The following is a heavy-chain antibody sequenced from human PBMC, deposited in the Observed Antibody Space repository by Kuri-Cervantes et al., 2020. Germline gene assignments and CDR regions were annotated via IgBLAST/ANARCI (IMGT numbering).Heavy chain of an antibody. CDR3: ARAKTGGYCSGGSYYLNWFDP. CDR1: GGSISSYY. V-gene: IGHV4-59*01. J-gene: IGHJ5*02. Sequence: GSLRLSCTVSGGSISSYYWNWIRQPPGKGLEWIGYIYYSGNTNYNPSLKSRVTISADTSKNQFSLKLTSVTAADTAVYYCARAKTGGYCSGGSYYLNWFDPWGQGTLVTVSS. CDR2: IYYSGNT. D-gene: IGHD2-15*01.